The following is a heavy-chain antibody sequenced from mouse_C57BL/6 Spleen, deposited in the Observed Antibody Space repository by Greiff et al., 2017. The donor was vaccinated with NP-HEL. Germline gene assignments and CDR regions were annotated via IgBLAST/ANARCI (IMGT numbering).Heavy chain of an antibody. CDR3: ARSTVDLYYAMDY. J-gene: IGHJ4*01. Sequence: VQLQQSGPELVKPGASVKISCKASGYSFTSYYIHWVKQRPGQGLEWIGWIYPGSGNTKYNEKFKGKATLTADTSSSTAYMQLSSLTSEDSAVYYCARSTVDLYYAMDYWGQGTSVTVSS. CDR2: IYPGSGNT. D-gene: IGHD1-1*01. CDR1: GYSFTSYY. V-gene: IGHV1-66*01.